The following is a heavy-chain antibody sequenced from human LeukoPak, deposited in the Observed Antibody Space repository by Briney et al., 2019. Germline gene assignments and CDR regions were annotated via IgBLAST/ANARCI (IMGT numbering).Heavy chain of an antibody. CDR1: GGSISSGGYS. Sequence: SQTLSLTCTVSGGSISSGGYSWSWIRQPPGKGLEWIGYIYHSGSTYYNPSLKSRVTISVDRSKNQFSLKLSSVTAADTAVYYCARGGSGSYHPLGYWGQGTLVTVSS. V-gene: IGHV4-30-2*01. CDR2: IYHSGST. D-gene: IGHD3-10*01. CDR3: ARGGSGSYHPLGY. J-gene: IGHJ4*02.